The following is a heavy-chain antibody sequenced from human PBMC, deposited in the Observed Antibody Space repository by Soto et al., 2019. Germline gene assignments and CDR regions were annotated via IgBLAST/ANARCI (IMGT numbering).Heavy chain of an antibody. CDR2: INMDGTKT. CDR1: EFTFSRYW. Sequence: GGSLRLSCVASEFTFSRYWMHWVRQAPGKGLVWVSRINMDGTKTAYADSVKGRFTVSRDNANNTLYLQMNSLGVEDTAVYYCARDYYYDSRSSSVNWFDPWGQGTLVTVSS. D-gene: IGHD3-22*01. CDR3: ARDYYYDSRSSSVNWFDP. V-gene: IGHV3-74*01. J-gene: IGHJ5*02.